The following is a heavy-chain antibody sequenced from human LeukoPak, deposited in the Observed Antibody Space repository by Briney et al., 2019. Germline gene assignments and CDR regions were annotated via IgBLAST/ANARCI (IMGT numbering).Heavy chain of an antibody. D-gene: IGHD1-1*01. CDR1: GDFITNRY. V-gene: IGHV4-4*07. CDR3: VRNWDY. Sequence: PSETLSLTCSVSGDFITNRYWSWVRQSAGKGLEWIGRISTRGNTNYNPSLKSRVTMSVDTSNKRFSLKLTSVTAADTVVYYCVRNWDYWGQGTLVTVSS. CDR2: ISTRGNT. J-gene: IGHJ4*02.